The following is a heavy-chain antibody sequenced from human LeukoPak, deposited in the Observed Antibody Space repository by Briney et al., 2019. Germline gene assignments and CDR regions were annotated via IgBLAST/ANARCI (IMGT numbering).Heavy chain of an antibody. CDR1: GFTFSSYG. J-gene: IGHJ4*02. D-gene: IGHD1-26*01. CDR2: IRYDGSNK. CDR3: AKDRTGASAPYYFDY. Sequence: PGGSLRLSCAASGFTFSSYGMHWVRQAPGKGLEWVAFIRYDGSNKYYADSVKGRFTISRDNSKNTLYLQMNSLRAEDTAVYYCAKDRTGASAPYYFDYWGQGTLVTVSS. V-gene: IGHV3-30*02.